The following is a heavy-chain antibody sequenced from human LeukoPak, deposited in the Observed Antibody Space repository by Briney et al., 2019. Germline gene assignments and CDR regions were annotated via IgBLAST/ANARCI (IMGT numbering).Heavy chain of an antibody. V-gene: IGHV4-59*11. D-gene: IGHD3-9*01. Sequence: SETLSLTCTVSGDSISSHYWSWIRQPPGKGLEWIGYIFYSGSTNYNPSLKSRVTISVDTPNQFSLRLSSVTAADTAVYYCARHAEYYDILTGYYRGFDYWGQGTLVTVSS. CDR3: ARHAEYYDILTGYYRGFDY. CDR2: IFYSGST. J-gene: IGHJ4*02. CDR1: GDSISSHY.